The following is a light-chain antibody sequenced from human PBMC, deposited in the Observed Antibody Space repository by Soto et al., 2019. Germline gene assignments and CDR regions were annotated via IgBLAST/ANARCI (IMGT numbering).Light chain of an antibody. J-gene: IGKJ5*01. CDR3: QYYNSYSIT. CDR2: KAS. Sequence: DIQMTQTPSTLSASVGDRVTITCRASQSISSWLAWYQQKPGKAPKLLIYKASSLESGVPSRFSGSGSGTEFTLTISSLQPDDFATYYCQYYNSYSITFGQGTRLEIK. V-gene: IGKV1-5*03. CDR1: QSISSW.